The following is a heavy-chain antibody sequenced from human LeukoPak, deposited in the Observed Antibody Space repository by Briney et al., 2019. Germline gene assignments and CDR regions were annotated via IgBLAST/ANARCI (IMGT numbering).Heavy chain of an antibody. CDR3: AKYVSAKGPPYALDV. V-gene: IGHV3-23*01. D-gene: IGHD2/OR15-2a*01. J-gene: IGHJ6*02. Sequence: GGSLRLSCAASEFTFSSHAMQRVRQAPGKGLEWVSGINVSGGSTWYADSVKGRFTISRDNSKNTLYLQMNSLRAEDTAVYYCAKYVSAKGPPYALDVWGQGTTVTVSS. CDR2: INVSGGST. CDR1: EFTFSSHA.